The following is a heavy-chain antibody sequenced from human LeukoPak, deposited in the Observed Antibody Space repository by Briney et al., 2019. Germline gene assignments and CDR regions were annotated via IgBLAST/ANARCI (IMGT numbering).Heavy chain of an antibody. V-gene: IGHV3-21*01. D-gene: IGHD3-10*01. Sequence: GGSLRLSCAASGYTFSSYSMNWVRQAPGKGLEWVSSISSSSSYIYYADSVKGRFTISRDNAKNSLYLQMNSLRAEDTAVYYCASSLTYYYGSGSYSDYWGQGTLVTVSS. CDR2: ISSSSSYI. CDR1: GYTFSSYS. J-gene: IGHJ4*02. CDR3: ASSLTYYYGSGSYSDY.